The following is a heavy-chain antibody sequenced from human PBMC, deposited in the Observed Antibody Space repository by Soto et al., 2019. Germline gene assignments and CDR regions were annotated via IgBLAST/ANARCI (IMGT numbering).Heavy chain of an antibody. CDR3: AREVKDWYFDL. V-gene: IGHV4-31*03. CDR1: GGSISSGGYY. J-gene: IGHJ2*01. CDR2: IYYSGST. Sequence: QVQLQESGPGLVKPSQTLSLTCTVSGGSISSGGYYWSWIRQHPGKGLEWIGYIYYSGSTYYNPSLKCRVTIPLDTSKNQFSLKLSSVTAADTAVYYCAREVKDWYFDLWGRGTLVTVSS.